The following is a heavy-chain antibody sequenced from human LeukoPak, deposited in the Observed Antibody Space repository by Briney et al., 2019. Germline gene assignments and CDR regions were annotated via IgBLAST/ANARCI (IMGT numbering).Heavy chain of an antibody. V-gene: IGHV3-30-3*01. D-gene: IGHD2-15*01. J-gene: IGHJ4*02. CDR3: AIYCSGGSCPVDS. CDR1: GFTFSSYA. Sequence: GSLRLSCAASGFTFSSYAMTWVRQAPGKGLEWVAVISYDGSNKYYADSVTGRFTISRDNSKNTLYLQMNSLRTEDTALYYCAIYCSGGSCPVDSWGQGTLVTVSS. CDR2: ISYDGSNK.